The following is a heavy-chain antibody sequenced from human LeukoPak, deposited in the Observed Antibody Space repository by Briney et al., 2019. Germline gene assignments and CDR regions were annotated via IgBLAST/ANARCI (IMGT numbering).Heavy chain of an antibody. V-gene: IGHV4-61*08. D-gene: IGHD6-19*01. CDR3: ARSTYSSGWYEYLYFDY. CDR1: GGSISSGGYY. J-gene: IGHJ4*02. Sequence: SETLSLTCTVSGGSISSGGYYWSWIRQPPGKGLEWIGYIYYSGSTNYNPSLKSRVTISVDTSKNQFSLKLSSVTAADTAVYYCARSTYSSGWYEYLYFDYWGQGTLVTVSS. CDR2: IYYSGST.